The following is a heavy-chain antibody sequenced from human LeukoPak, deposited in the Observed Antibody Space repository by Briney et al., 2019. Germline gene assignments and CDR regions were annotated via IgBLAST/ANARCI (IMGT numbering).Heavy chain of an antibody. CDR3: AREIAARPKGGDY. V-gene: IGHV4-59*01. D-gene: IGHD6-6*01. CDR2: IYYSGST. CDR1: GGSMTNYY. J-gene: IGHJ4*02. Sequence: KPSETLSLTCTVSGGSMTNYYWSWIRQPPGKGLEWIGYIYYSGSTSYNPSLKSRVTISVDTSKNQFFLKLSSVTAADTAVYFCAREIAARPKGGDYWGQGTLVTVSS.